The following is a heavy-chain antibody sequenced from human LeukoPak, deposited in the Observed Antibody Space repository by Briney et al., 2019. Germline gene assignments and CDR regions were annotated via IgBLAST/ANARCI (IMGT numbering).Heavy chain of an antibody. CDR2: IYHSGST. CDR3: ARDSSGYYYGYWYFDL. V-gene: IGHV4-38-2*01. Sequence: SETLSLTCAVSGSSISSAYYWGWIRQPPGKGLEWIGSIYHSGSTYYNPSLKSRVTIAVDTSKNQFSLKLSSVTAADTAVYYCARDSSGYYYGYWYFDLWGRGTLVTVSS. J-gene: IGHJ2*01. D-gene: IGHD3-22*01. CDR1: GSSISSAYY.